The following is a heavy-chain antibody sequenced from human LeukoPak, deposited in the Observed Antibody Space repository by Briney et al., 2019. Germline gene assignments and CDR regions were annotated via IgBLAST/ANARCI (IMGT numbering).Heavy chain of an antibody. CDR3: TRGSGVGAPLFNWFDP. D-gene: IGHD1-26*01. Sequence: GGSLRLSCAVSGFTLSSYEMNWVRQAPGKGLEWVSYISSSGSTIYYADSVKGRFTMSRDNAKNSLYLQMNSLRDEDTAVYYCTRGSGVGAPLFNWFDPWGQGTLVTVSS. CDR2: ISSSGSTI. J-gene: IGHJ5*02. CDR1: GFTLSSYE. V-gene: IGHV3-48*03.